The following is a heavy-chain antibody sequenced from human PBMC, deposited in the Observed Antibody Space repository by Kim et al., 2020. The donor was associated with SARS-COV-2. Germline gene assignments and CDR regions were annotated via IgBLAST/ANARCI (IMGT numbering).Heavy chain of an antibody. J-gene: IGHJ4*02. V-gene: IGHV3-30*18. Sequence: GGSLRLSCAASGFTFSSYGMHWVRQAPGKGLEWVAVISYDGSNKYYADSVKGRFTISRDNSKNTLYLQMNSLRAEDTAVYYCAKDGRIATSYFDYWGQGNLVTVSS. CDR1: GFTFSSYG. D-gene: IGHD5-12*01. CDR3: AKDGRIATSYFDY. CDR2: ISYDGSNK.